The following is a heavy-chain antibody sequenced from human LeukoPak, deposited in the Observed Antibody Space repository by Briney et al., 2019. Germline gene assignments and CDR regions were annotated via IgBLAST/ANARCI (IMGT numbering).Heavy chain of an antibody. J-gene: IGHJ6*02. CDR2: IRSKANSYAT. CDR3: TRPPSTYYDSSGYYPYYYYGMDV. D-gene: IGHD3-22*01. V-gene: IGHV3-73*01. CDR1: GFTFSGSA. Sequence: GGSLRLSCAASGFTFSGSAMHWVRQASGKGLEWVGRIRSKANSYATAYAASVKGRFTISRDDSKNTAYLQMNSLKTEDTAVYYCTRPPSTYYDSSGYYPYYYYGMDVWGQGTTVTVSS.